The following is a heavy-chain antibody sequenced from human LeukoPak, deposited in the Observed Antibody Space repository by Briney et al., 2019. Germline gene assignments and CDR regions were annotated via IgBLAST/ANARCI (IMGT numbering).Heavy chain of an antibody. CDR1: GFTFDDYA. J-gene: IGHJ6*02. Sequence: GGSLRLSCAASGFTFDDYAMHWVRQAPGKGLEWVSGISWNSGSIGYADSVKGRFTISRDNAKNSLYLQMNSLRAEDTALYYCAKDKRRAYYYGMDVWGQGTTVTVSS. CDR2: ISWNSGSI. CDR3: AKDKRRAYYYGMDV. V-gene: IGHV3-9*01.